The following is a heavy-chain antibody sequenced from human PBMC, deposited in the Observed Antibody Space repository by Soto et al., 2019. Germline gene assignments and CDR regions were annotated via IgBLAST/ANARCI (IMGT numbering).Heavy chain of an antibody. V-gene: IGHV3-23*01. CDR1: GFTFSTFA. J-gene: IGHJ4*02. D-gene: IGHD2-15*01. CDR2: LSCSGSLS. CDR3: ARDRGGALDS. Sequence: PGGSLRLSCVVSGFTFSTFAMTWVRQAPGKGLEWVSALSCSGSLSYYADSVKGRFTISRDNSKNTLYLQMNNLRVDETAVYFCARDRGGALDSWGQGTLVTVS.